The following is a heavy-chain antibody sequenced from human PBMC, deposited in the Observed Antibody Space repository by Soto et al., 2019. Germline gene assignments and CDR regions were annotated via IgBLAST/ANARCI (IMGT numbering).Heavy chain of an antibody. D-gene: IGHD6-19*01. CDR2: IYYSGST. J-gene: IGHJ5*02. V-gene: IGHV4-39*01. Sequence: SETLSLTCTVSGGSISSSSYYWGWIRQPPGKGLEWIGSIYYSGSTYYNPSLKSRVTISVDTSKNQFSLKLSSVTAADTAVYYCASCSSGWPIGGWFDPWGQGTLVTVAS. CDR1: GGSISSSSYY. CDR3: ASCSSGWPIGGWFDP.